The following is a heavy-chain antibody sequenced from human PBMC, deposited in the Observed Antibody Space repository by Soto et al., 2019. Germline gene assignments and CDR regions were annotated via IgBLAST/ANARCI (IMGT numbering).Heavy chain of an antibody. J-gene: IGHJ6*02. Sequence: RASVKVSCKASGYTFTGYYMHWVRQAPGQGLEWMGWINPNSGGTNYAQKFQGRVTMTRDTSISTAYMELSRLRSDDTAVYYCARVEYYDFWSGYYTGINYYGMDVWGQGTTVTVPS. V-gene: IGHV1-2*02. CDR3: ARVEYYDFWSGYYTGINYYGMDV. CDR1: GYTFTGYY. D-gene: IGHD3-3*01. CDR2: INPNSGGT.